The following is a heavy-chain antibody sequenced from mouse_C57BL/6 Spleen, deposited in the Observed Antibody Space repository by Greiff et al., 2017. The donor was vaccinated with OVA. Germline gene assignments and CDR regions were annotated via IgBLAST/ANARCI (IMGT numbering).Heavy chain of an antibody. Sequence: VKLVESGPGLVQPSQSLSITCTVSGFSLTSYGVHWVRQSPGKGLEWLGVIWSGGSTDYNAAFISRLSISKDNSKSQVFFKMNSLQADDTAIYYCAKDSDGYYPTFAYWGQGTLVTVSA. D-gene: IGHD2-3*01. CDR3: AKDSDGYYPTFAY. J-gene: IGHJ3*01. V-gene: IGHV2-2*01. CDR2: IWSGGST. CDR1: GFSLTSYG.